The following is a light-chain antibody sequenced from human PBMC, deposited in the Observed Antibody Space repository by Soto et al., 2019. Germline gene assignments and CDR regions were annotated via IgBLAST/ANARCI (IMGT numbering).Light chain of an antibody. CDR2: KAS. CDR3: QQYNSYSWT. V-gene: IGKV1-5*03. CDR1: QSISSW. J-gene: IGKJ1*01. Sequence: DIQMTQSPSTLSASVGDRVTITCRASQSISSWLAWYQQNPGKAPKLLIYKASSLESGVPSRFSGSGSGTEFTLTISSPQPDDFATYYCQQYNSYSWTFGQGTKVEIK.